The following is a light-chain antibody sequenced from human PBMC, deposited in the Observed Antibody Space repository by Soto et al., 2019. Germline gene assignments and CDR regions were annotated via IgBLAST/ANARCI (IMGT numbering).Light chain of an antibody. CDR1: NIGRKS. CDR2: DDD. Sequence: SYELTQPPSVSVAPGQTARITCEGNNIGRKSVHWYQQKPGQAPVLVVYDDDDRPSGIPERFSGSNSGNAATLTISRVEAGDEADYYCQVWSNNIDPYVFGTGTKLTVL. CDR3: QVWSNNIDPYV. V-gene: IGLV3-21*02. J-gene: IGLJ1*01.